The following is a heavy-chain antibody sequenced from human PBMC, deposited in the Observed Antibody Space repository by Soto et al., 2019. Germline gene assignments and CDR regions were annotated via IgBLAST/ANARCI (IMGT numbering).Heavy chain of an antibody. CDR2: IIPIFGTA. CDR3: ARSQGGSSSLDIYYYYYYGMDG. CDR1: GGTFSSYA. J-gene: IGHJ6*02. Sequence: SVKVSCKAPGGTFSSYAISWVRQAPGQGLEWMGGIIPIFGTANYAQKFQGRVTITADESTSTGYMELSSLRSEDTAVYYCARSQGGSSSLDIYYYYYYGMDGWGQGTTVTVSS. V-gene: IGHV1-69*13. D-gene: IGHD2-15*01.